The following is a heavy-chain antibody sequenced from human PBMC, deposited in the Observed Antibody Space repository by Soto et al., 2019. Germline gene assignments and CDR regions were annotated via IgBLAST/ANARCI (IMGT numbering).Heavy chain of an antibody. CDR1: GFTFSSYG. Sequence: QVQLVESGGGVVQPGRSLRLSCAASGFTFSSYGMHWVRQAPGKGLEWVAVIWYDGSNKYYADSVKGRFTISXDNXXXXXXXXXXXXXXXXXXXXXXXXESLQMAXRTEPSEEYFQHWGQGTLVTVSS. CDR2: IWYDGSNK. CDR3: XXESLQMAXRTEPSEEYFQH. V-gene: IGHV3-33*01. J-gene: IGHJ1*01. D-gene: IGHD5-12*01.